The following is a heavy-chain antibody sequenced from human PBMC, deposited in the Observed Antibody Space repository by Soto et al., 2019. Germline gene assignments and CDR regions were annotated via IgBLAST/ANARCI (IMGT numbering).Heavy chain of an antibody. V-gene: IGHV3-9*01. CDR3: ARVGLAFDY. CDR2: IDWNSANM. D-gene: IGHD2-15*01. Sequence: EVQLVESGGGLVQPGRSLRLSCAASGFTFDDYAMHWVRQAPGKGLEWVSGIDWNSANMAYADSVKGRFTISRDNAKNSLYLQMNSLGPEDTALYYSARVGLAFDYWGQGTLVTVSS. CDR1: GFTFDDYA. J-gene: IGHJ4*02.